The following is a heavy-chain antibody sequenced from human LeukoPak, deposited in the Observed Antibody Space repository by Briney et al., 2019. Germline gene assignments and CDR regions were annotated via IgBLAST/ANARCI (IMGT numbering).Heavy chain of an antibody. Sequence: PSETLPLTCTVSGGSINSYYWSWIRQPAGKGLEWIGRVYSSGNTNYNPSLKSLVSMSVDTSKNLFSLKLTSVTAADTAVYYCARGGKATVVTMWGQGILVTVSS. V-gene: IGHV4-4*07. CDR1: GGSINSYY. J-gene: IGHJ4*02. CDR3: ARGGKATVVTM. D-gene: IGHD4-23*01. CDR2: VYSSGNT.